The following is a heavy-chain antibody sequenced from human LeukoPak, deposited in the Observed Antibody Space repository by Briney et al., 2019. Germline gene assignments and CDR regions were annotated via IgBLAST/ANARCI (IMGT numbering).Heavy chain of an antibody. CDR1: GVSVRSYY. D-gene: IGHD2-8*02. Sequence: SETLSLTCTVSGVSVRSYYWCWIRQSPGKGLQWIGYINYSGSSNYNPSLKSRVTMAVDTSSNQVSLRLISVTAVDTAVYYCARYERIGSCTGGGCYYGLDVWSQGTTVTVSS. CDR2: INYSGSS. J-gene: IGHJ6*02. V-gene: IGHV4-59*02. CDR3: ARYERIGSCTGGGCYYGLDV.